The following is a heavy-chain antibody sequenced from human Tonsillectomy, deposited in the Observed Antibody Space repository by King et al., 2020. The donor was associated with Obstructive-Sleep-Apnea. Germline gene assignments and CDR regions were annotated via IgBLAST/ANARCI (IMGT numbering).Heavy chain of an antibody. D-gene: IGHD4-23*01. V-gene: IGHV3-7*03. CDR2: INEDGREK. J-gene: IGHJ4*02. CDR3: ARAGGVGTADY. CDR1: GFIFRDYW. Sequence: VQLVESGGGLVQPGGSLRLSCEVSGFIFRDYWMSWVRQAPGKGLEWVANINEDGREKYYVDSVNGRFTISRDNAKNLLYLQMDGLRFEDTAVYFCARAGGVGTADYWAQGTLATVSS.